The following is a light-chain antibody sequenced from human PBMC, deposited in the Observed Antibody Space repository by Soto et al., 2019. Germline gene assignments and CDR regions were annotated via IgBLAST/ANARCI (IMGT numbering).Light chain of an antibody. V-gene: IGKV1D-16*01. CDR3: QQYNSYPIT. CDR1: QGLSSW. Sequence: IQLTQSPSSLSASVGDRFTITFRASQGLSSWLAWYQQKPEEAPKSLIYAASRLESGVPSRFSGSGSGTDFALTISSLQPEDFATYYCQQYNSYPITFGQGTRLEIK. J-gene: IGKJ5*01. CDR2: AAS.